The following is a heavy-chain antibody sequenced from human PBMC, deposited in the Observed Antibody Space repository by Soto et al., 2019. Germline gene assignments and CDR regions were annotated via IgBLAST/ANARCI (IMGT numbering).Heavy chain of an antibody. Sequence: ASVKVSCKASGYTFTGYYMHWVRQAPGQGLEWMGWINPNSGGTNYAQKFQGRVTMTRDTSISAAYMELSRLRSDDTAVYYCARVNVVVVAATREYYFDYWGQGTLVTVSS. CDR1: GYTFTGYY. CDR3: ARVNVVVVAATREYYFDY. D-gene: IGHD2-15*01. J-gene: IGHJ4*02. CDR2: INPNSGGT. V-gene: IGHV1-2*02.